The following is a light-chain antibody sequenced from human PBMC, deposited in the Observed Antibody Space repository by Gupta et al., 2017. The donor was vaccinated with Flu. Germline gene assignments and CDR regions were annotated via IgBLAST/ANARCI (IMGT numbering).Light chain of an antibody. CDR2: RIS. V-gene: IGKV2-24*01. J-gene: IGKJ2*01. CDR3: MQSTQFPYT. Sequence: EIVMTQTPPSSSVILGQPASISCRSSQSLVHSDGETYLSWLQQRPGQPPRLLIYRISNRFSGVPDRISGSGAGTDSTLKISRVEGEDVGIYYCMQSTQFPYTFGQGTKLEIK. CDR1: QSLVHSDGETY.